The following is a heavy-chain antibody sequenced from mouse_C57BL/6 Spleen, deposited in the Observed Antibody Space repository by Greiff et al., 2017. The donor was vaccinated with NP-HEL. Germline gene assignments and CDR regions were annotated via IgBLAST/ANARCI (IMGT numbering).Heavy chain of an antibody. V-gene: IGHV1-55*01. D-gene: IGHD2-4*01. Sequence: VQLQQSGAELVKPGASVKMSCKASGYTFTSYWITWVKQRPGQGLEWIGDIYPGSGSTNYNEKFKSKATLTVDTSSSTAYMQLSSLTSEDSAVYYCARDDYDEDWYFDVWGTGTTVTVSS. CDR2: IYPGSGST. CDR3: ARDDYDEDWYFDV. J-gene: IGHJ1*03. CDR1: GYTFTSYW.